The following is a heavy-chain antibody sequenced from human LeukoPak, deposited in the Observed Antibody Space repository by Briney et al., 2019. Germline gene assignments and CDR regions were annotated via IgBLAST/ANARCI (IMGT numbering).Heavy chain of an antibody. CDR2: IKSDGSST. CDR3: ARDRGGFDP. J-gene: IGHJ5*02. V-gene: IGHV3-74*01. D-gene: IGHD4-17*01. Sequence: GGSLKLSCAASGFTLSGSAMHWVRQAPGKGLVWVSRIKSDGSSTSYADSVKGRFTISRDNAKNTLYLQMNSLRAEDTAVYYCARDRGGFDPWGQGTLVTVSS. CDR1: GFTLSGSA.